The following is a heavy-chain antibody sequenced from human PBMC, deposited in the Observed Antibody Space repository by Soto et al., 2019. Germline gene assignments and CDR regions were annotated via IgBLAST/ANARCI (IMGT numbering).Heavy chain of an antibody. J-gene: IGHJ6*02. Sequence: GESLKISCKGSGYSFTSYWISWVRQMPGKGLEWMGRIDPSDSYTNYSPSFQGHVSISVDKSISTAYLQWSSLKASDTAMYYCARPCRRSSSRAVGAQGTTFTFS. V-gene: IGHV5-10-1*01. CDR3: ARPCRRSSSRAV. CDR1: GYSFTSYW. D-gene: IGHD2-2*01. CDR2: IDPSDSYT.